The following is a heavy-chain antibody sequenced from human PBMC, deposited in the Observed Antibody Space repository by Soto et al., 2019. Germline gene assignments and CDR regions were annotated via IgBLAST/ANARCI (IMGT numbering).Heavy chain of an antibody. Sequence: HPGGSLRLSCEASGFTFTSYSMNWVRQAPGKGLEWISYIGSSSSAIYYADSVKGRFTISRDNAKNSLYLQMNSLRDEDTAVYYCARDWQYALDYWGQGTLVTVSS. J-gene: IGHJ4*02. V-gene: IGHV3-48*02. D-gene: IGHD2-2*01. CDR3: ARDWQYALDY. CDR1: GFTFTSYS. CDR2: IGSSSSAI.